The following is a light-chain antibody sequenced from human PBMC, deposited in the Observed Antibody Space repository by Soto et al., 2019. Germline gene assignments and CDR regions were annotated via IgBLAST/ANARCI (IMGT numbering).Light chain of an antibody. CDR2: EVT. V-gene: IGLV2-14*01. J-gene: IGLJ1*01. CDR1: SSDVGGYNF. CDR3: SSYISSDTRV. Sequence: QSALTQPASVSGSPGQSITISCTGTSSDVGGYNFVSWYQQHPGKAPKLIIYEVTNRPAGVSNRFSGSKSGNTASLTISGLQAEDEADYYCSSYISSDTRVFGTGTKVTVL.